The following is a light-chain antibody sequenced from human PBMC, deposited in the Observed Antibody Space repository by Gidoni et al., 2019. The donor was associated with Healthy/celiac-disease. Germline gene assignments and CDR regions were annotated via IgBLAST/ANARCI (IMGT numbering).Light chain of an antibody. Sequence: DIQLTQSPSFLSASVGDRVTITCRASQGISSYLAWYQQKPGKAPKLLIYAASTLQSGVPSRFSGSGSGTEFTLTISSLQPEDFATYYCQQLNSYPAFXXXTKLEIK. CDR2: AAS. CDR3: QQLNSYPA. CDR1: QGISSY. J-gene: IGKJ2*01. V-gene: IGKV1-9*01.